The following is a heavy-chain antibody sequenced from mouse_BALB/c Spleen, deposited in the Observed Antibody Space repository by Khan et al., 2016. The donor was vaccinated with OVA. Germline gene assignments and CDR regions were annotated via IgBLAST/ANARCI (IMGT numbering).Heavy chain of an antibody. Sequence: QVQLKQSGPELVRPGVSVKISCKGPDYTFTDYPMHWVRQSPVKSLEWIGAVSTSYGNTNYNQKFKGKAIMTVDRSSSTAYMELVRLTSEDSAIYYCVRDGGYALFAYCGQGTLVTVSA. CDR3: VRDGGYALFAY. D-gene: IGHD2-3*01. CDR1: DYTFTDYP. CDR2: VSTSYGNT. J-gene: IGHJ3*01. V-gene: IGHV1S137*01.